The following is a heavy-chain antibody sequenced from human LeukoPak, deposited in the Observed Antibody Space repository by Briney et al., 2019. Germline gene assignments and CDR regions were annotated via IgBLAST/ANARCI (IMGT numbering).Heavy chain of an antibody. D-gene: IGHD3-3*02. V-gene: IGHV4-61*01. J-gene: IGHJ3*02. CDR3: ARDLAPNDAFDI. Sequence: SETLSLTCTVSGGSISSSSYYWGWIRQPPGKGLEWIGYIYYSGSTNYNPSLKSRVTISVDTSKNQFSLKLSSVTAADTAVYYCARDLAPNDAFDIWGQGTMVTVSS. CDR2: IYYSGST. CDR1: GGSISSSSYY.